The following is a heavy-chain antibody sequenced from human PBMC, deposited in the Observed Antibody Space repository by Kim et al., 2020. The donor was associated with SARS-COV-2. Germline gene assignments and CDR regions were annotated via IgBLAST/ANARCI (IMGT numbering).Heavy chain of an antibody. CDR1: GGSISSGDYY. D-gene: IGHD3-10*01. J-gene: IGHJ4*02. V-gene: IGHV4-30-4*01. Sequence: SETLSLTCTVSGGSISSGDYYWSWIRQPPGKGLEWIGYIYYSGSTYYNPSLKSRVTISADTSKNQFSLKLSSVTAADTALYYCARGQRVVRGVIPYYFDYWGQGTLVTVSS. CDR2: IYYSGST. CDR3: ARGQRVVRGVIPYYFDY.